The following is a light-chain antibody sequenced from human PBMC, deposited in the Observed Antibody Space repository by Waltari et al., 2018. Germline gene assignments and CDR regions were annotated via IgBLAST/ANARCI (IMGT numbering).Light chain of an antibody. CDR3: QVWDARLDHL. CDR1: YIAAYS. Sequence: SYVATQPPSVSVAPGQTATITCGADYIAAYSVHWYKQRPGRAPVLVVRDDSDRPSGIPERISGSTSANTATLTITGVEAGDEADYYCQVWDARLDHLFGGGTKLTVL. J-gene: IGLJ2*01. V-gene: IGLV3-21*02. CDR2: DDS.